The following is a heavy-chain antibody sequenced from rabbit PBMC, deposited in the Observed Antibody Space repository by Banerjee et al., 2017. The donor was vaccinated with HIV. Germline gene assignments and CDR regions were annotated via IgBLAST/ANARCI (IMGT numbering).Heavy chain of an antibody. CDR2: IYGDEGIT. D-gene: IGHD6-1*01. J-gene: IGHJ4*01. CDR1: GFDLSSYYY. V-gene: IGHV1S43*01. Sequence: QEQLEESGGGLVKPEGSLTLTCTASGFDLSSYYYMCWVRQAPGKGLEWIGIIYGDEGITDYASWVNGRFTISSDNAQNTVDLQMNSLTAADTATYFCARPGVAGYGYAIYFNLWGQGTLVTVS. CDR3: ARPGVAGYGYAIYFNL.